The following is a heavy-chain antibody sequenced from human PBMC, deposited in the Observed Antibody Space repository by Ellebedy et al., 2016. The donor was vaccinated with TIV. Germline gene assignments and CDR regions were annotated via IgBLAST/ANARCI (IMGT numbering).Heavy chain of an antibody. Sequence: MPSETLSLTCTVSGGSISSISYYWGWIRQPPGKGLEWIGSIYYGGSTFDNPSLKSRVTISVDTSKNQFSLNLSSVTAADTAVYYCARELRAAGGHYMDVWGKGTTVTVSS. CDR3: ARELRAAGGHYMDV. V-gene: IGHV4-39*07. D-gene: IGHD2-15*01. CDR1: GGSISSISYY. J-gene: IGHJ6*03. CDR2: IYYGGST.